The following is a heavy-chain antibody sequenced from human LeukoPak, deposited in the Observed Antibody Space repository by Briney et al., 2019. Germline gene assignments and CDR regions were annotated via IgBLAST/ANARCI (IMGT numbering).Heavy chain of an antibody. Sequence: PSETLSLTCTVSGGSISTSNYYWGWTRQPPGKGLEWIGSIYYSGSTYYNPSLKSRVTISVDTSKNQFSLKLSSVTAADTAVYYCARDPLYYYDSSGDWGQGTMVTVSS. V-gene: IGHV4-39*07. J-gene: IGHJ3*01. D-gene: IGHD3-22*01. CDR2: IYYSGST. CDR3: ARDPLYYYDSSGD. CDR1: GGSISTSNYY.